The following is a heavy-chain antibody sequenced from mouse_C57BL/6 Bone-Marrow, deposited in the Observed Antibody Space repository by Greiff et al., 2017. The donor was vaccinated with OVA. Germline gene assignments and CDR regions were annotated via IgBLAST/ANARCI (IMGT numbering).Heavy chain of an antibody. D-gene: IGHD1-1*01. Sequence: EVMLVESGGDLVKPGGSLKLSCAASGFTFSSYGMSWVRQTPDKRLEWVATISSGGSYTYYPDSVKGRFTISRDNAKNTLYLQMSSLKSEDTATYYCARHYYGSSYYWGQGTTLTVSS. CDR3: ARHYYGSSYY. CDR1: GFTFSSYG. V-gene: IGHV5-6*01. J-gene: IGHJ2*01. CDR2: ISSGGSYT.